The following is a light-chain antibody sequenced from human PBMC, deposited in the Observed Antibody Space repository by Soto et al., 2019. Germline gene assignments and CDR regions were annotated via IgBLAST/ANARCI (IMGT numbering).Light chain of an antibody. CDR1: SSDVGVYNY. Sequence: QSALTQPTSVSGSPGQSITISCTGTSSDVGVYNYVSWYQQHPGEAPKLMIYDVSDRPSGVSNRFAAYKSGNTASLTISELFPEDEADYCCSSYPSSSTLWVFGTGTKVTVL. CDR3: SSYPSSSTLWV. V-gene: IGLV2-14*03. J-gene: IGLJ1*01. CDR2: DVS.